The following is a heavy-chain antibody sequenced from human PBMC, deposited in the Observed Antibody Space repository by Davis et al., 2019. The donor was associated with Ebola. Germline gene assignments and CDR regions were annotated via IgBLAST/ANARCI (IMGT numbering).Heavy chain of an antibody. CDR1: GFTFGDYA. V-gene: IGHV3-53*04. CDR3: ASLSGGGYSYGEYYFDY. CDR2: IYSGGST. Sequence: GESLKISCTASGFTFGDYAMSWVRQAPGKGLEWVSVIYSGGSTYYADSVKGRFTISRHNSKNTLYLQMNSLRAEDTAVYYCASLSGGGYSYGEYYFDYWGQGTLVTVSS. J-gene: IGHJ4*02. D-gene: IGHD5-18*01.